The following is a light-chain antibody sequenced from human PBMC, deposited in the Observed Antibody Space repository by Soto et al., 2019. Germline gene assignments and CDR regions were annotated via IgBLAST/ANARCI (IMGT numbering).Light chain of an antibody. CDR1: QSVLFTSKNKNY. CDR2: WAS. CDR3: QQYYATPRT. J-gene: IGKJ2*01. V-gene: IGKV4-1*01. Sequence: DIVMTQSPDSLAVSLGERATINCKSSQSVLFTSKNKNYLAWYQQKPGQPPKLLISWASTRDSGVPDRFSGSGSGTDFTLTIRSLQAEDVAVYYCQQYYATPRTFGPGTRLEIK.